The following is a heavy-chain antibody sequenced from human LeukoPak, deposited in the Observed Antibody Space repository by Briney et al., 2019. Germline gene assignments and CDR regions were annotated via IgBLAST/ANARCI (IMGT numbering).Heavy chain of an antibody. Sequence: GGSLRLSCTTSGFTFNDYAMHWVRQAPGKGLEWVAGISWNRNTIGYADSLRDRFTIFRDDAENSLYLQINSLRPEDTAIYYCAKDADDSGDYVGIDYWGQGILVTVSS. J-gene: IGHJ4*02. D-gene: IGHD4-17*01. CDR1: GFTFNDYA. CDR3: AKDADDSGDYVGIDY. CDR2: ISWNRNTI. V-gene: IGHV3-9*01.